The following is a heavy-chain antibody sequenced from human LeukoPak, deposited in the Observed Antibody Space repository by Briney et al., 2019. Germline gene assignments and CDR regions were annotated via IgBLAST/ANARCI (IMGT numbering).Heavy chain of an antibody. J-gene: IGHJ4*02. CDR1: GGSISSHY. V-gene: IGHV4-59*11. Sequence: PSETLSLTCTVSGGSISSHYWSWIRQPPGKGLEWIGYIYYSGSTNYNPSLKSRVTISVDTSKNQFSLKLSSVTAADTAVYYCARDSGYGDLDYWGQGTLVTVYS. CDR2: IYYSGST. CDR3: ARDSGYGDLDY. D-gene: IGHD4-17*01.